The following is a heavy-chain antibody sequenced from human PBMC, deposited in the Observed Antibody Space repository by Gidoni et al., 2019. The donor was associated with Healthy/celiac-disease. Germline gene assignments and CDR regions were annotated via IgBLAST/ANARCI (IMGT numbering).Heavy chain of an antibody. J-gene: IGHJ6*02. CDR1: GYTFTSYY. CDR2: INPSGGST. Sequence: QVQLVQSGAEVKKPGASVKVSCKASGYTFTSYYMHWVRQAPGQGLEWMGIINPSGGSTSYAQKFQGRVTMTRDTSTSTVYMELSSLRSEDTAVYYCARAGGGITGTTTWDYGMDVWGQGTTVTVSS. D-gene: IGHD1-7*01. CDR3: ARAGGGITGTTTWDYGMDV. V-gene: IGHV1-46*03.